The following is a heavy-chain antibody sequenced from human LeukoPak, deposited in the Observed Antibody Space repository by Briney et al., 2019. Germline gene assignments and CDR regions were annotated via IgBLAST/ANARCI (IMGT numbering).Heavy chain of an antibody. CDR3: AKDWGSLDWFDY. V-gene: IGHV3-23*01. CDR2: ITGSGGAT. J-gene: IGHJ5*01. CDR1: GFTFSSFA. D-gene: IGHD7-27*01. Sequence: GGSLRLSCAASGFTFSSFAMSWVRQAPGKGLEWVSAITGSGGATYYSDSVKGRFTNSRDNFKNTLHLQMNRLRAEGTAVYYCAKDWGSLDWFDYWGQGTLVTV.